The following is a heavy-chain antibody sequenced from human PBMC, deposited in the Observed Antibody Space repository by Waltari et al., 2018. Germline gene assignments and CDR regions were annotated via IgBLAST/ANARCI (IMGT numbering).Heavy chain of an antibody. Sequence: EVQLVQSGAEVKKPGESLKISCKGSGYSFTSYWIGWVRQMPGKGLEWMGMIYPGDADTRYSPSFQGQVTISADKSISTAYLQWSSLKASDTAMYYCASRGGAGTAADDAFDIWGQGTMVTVSS. J-gene: IGHJ3*02. V-gene: IGHV5-51*03. CDR1: GYSFTSYW. D-gene: IGHD6-19*01. CDR3: ASRGGAGTAADDAFDI. CDR2: IYPGDADT.